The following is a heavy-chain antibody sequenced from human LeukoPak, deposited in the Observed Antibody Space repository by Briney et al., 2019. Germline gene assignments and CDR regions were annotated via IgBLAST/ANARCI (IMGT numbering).Heavy chain of an antibody. CDR2: ISGSGGST. D-gene: IGHD2-15*01. CDR1: GFTFSSYA. J-gene: IGHJ4*02. CDR3: AEDLGRLGYCSGGSCLSFDY. Sequence: GGSLRLSCAASGFTFSSYAMSWVRQASGKGLEWVSAISGSGGSTYYADSVKGRFTISRDNSKNTLYLQMNSLRAEDTAVYYCAEDLGRLGYCSGGSCLSFDYWGQGTLVTVSS. V-gene: IGHV3-23*01.